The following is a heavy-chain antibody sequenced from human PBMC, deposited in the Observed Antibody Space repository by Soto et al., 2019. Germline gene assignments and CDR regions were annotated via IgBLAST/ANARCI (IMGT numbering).Heavy chain of an antibody. V-gene: IGHV3-66*01. Sequence: EVQLVEAGGGLVQPGGSLRLSCAASGFTVSSNYMSWVRQAPGKGLEWVSVIYSGGSTYYADSVKGRFAISRDNSKNTVNLQMNSLIDEDTAVYYCATVRYYYDSTPLNWYFDLCGRGTLVTVSS. CDR3: ATVRYYYDSTPLNWYFDL. J-gene: IGHJ2*01. D-gene: IGHD3-22*01. CDR1: GFTVSSNY. CDR2: IYSGGST.